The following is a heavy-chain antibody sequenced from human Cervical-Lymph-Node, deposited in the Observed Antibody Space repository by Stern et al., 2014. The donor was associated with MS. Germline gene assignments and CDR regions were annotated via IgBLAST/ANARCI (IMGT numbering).Heavy chain of an antibody. Sequence: QVHLVESGGDVVQPGRSLRLSCAASRFSISDYAMHWVRQAQGKGLEWVATISYDGSSKRYADSVKGRFTISRDNLKNTVHVQMNSLRAEDTAVYYCTREDCSGGSCRGMDVWGQGTTVTVAS. CDR1: RFSISDYA. J-gene: IGHJ6*02. V-gene: IGHV3-30-3*01. CDR2: ISYDGSSK. D-gene: IGHD2-15*01. CDR3: TREDCSGGSCRGMDV.